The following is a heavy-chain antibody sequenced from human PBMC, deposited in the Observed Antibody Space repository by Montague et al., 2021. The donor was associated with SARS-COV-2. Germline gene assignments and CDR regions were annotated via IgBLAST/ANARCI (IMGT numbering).Heavy chain of an antibody. CDR1: GGSISSYY. V-gene: IGHV4-59*01. CDR2: IYYSGST. J-gene: IGHJ3*02. D-gene: IGHD3-22*01. Sequence: SETLSLTCTVSGGSISSYYWSWIRQPPGKGLEWTGYIYYSGSTNYNPSLKSRVTISVDTSKNQFSLKLSSVTAADTAVYYCARGIPRPMRWLLVVDDDFDIWGQGTMVTVSS. CDR3: ARGIPRPMRWLLVVDDDFDI.